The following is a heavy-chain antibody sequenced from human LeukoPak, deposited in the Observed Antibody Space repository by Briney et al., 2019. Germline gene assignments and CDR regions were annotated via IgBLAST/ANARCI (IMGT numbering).Heavy chain of an antibody. J-gene: IGHJ4*02. V-gene: IGHV1-46*01. CDR3: ARDRVEIFGVVIMFDY. D-gene: IGHD3-3*01. Sequence: ASVKVSCKASGYTFTSYYMHWVRQTPGQGLEWMGIINPSGGRTSYAQKFQGRVTMTRDTSTSTVYMELSSLRSDDTAVYYCARDRVEIFGVVIMFDYWGQGTLVTVSS. CDR1: GYTFTSYY. CDR2: INPSGGRT.